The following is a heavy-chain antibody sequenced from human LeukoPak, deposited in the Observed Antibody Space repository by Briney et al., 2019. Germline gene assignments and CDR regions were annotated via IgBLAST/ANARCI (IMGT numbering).Heavy chain of an antibody. Sequence: SETLSLTCTVSGGSISSGGYYWSWIRQHPGKGLEWIGYIYYSGSTYYNPSLKSRVTISVDTSKNQFSLKLSSVTAADTAVYYCARGTTVTNRGAFDIWGQGTMVTVSS. CDR3: ARGTTVTNRGAFDI. J-gene: IGHJ3*02. CDR2: IYYSGST. D-gene: IGHD4-17*01. V-gene: IGHV4-31*03. CDR1: GGSISSGGYY.